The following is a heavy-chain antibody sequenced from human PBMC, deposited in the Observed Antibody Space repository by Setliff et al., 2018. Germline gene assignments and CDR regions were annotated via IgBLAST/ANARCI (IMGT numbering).Heavy chain of an antibody. D-gene: IGHD2-8*02. CDR1: GFTFSSYA. Sequence: GESLRLSCAASGFTFSSYAMSWVRQAPGKEPEWVSTITDSGRTTYYGPSLRGRFTISRDNSRNTLYLQMNSLRAEDAAIYYCARRGGTAGARAFDIWGQGTMVTVSS. V-gene: IGHV3-23*01. J-gene: IGHJ3*02. CDR2: ITDSGRTT. CDR3: ARRGGTAGARAFDI.